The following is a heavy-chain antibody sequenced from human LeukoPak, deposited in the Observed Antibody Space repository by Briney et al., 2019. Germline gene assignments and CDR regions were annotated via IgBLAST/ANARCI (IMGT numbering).Heavy chain of an antibody. V-gene: IGHV3-33*06. CDR3: AKGELLLSASDY. CDR2: IWYDGSNK. CDR1: GFTFSSYG. D-gene: IGHD2-15*01. J-gene: IGHJ4*02. Sequence: QPGRSLRLSCAASGFTFSSYGMHWVRQAPGKGLEWVAVIWYDGSNKYYADSVKGRFTISRDNSKNTLYLQMNSLRAEDTAVYYCAKGELLLSASDYWGQGTLVTVSS.